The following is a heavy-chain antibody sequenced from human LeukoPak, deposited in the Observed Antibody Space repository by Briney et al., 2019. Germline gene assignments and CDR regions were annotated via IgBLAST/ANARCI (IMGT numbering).Heavy chain of an antibody. D-gene: IGHD2-15*01. Sequence: SETLSLTCTVSGDSISGYYWAWIRQPAGKGLEWIGHIYAPGSSNYSPSSKSRVTMSIDMSNNQFSLRLNSVTAADTAMYYCARDLEDFDSPANDYWGQGTHVIVSP. CDR1: GDSISGYY. J-gene: IGHJ4*02. CDR3: ARDLEDFDSPANDY. CDR2: IYAPGSS. V-gene: IGHV4-4*07.